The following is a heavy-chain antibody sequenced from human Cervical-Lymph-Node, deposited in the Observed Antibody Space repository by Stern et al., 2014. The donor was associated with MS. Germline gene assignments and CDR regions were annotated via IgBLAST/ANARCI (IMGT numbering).Heavy chain of an antibody. CDR1: GFTFSSYD. Sequence: EVQLVESGGGLVQPGGSLRLSCAASGFTFSSYDMHWVRQATGKGLEWVSAIGTAGDTYYPGSVKGRFTISRENAKNSLYLQMNSLRAGDTAVYYCARGTHCSGGSCYSSDYFWGQGTLVTVSS. CDR2: IGTAGDT. V-gene: IGHV3-13*01. CDR3: ARGTHCSGGSCYSSDYF. D-gene: IGHD2-15*01. J-gene: IGHJ4*02.